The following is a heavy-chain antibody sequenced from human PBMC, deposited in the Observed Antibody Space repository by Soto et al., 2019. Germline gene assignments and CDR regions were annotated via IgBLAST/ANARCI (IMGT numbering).Heavy chain of an antibody. Sequence: PGGSLRLSCAASGFTFSSYAMSWVRQAPGKGLEWVSAISGSGGSTYYADSVKGRFTISRDNSKNTLYLQMNSLRAEDTAVYYCANPPPTYYYDSSGSYYFDYWGQGTLVTVSS. CDR2: ISGSGGST. J-gene: IGHJ4*02. CDR3: ANPPPTYYYDSSGSYYFDY. V-gene: IGHV3-23*01. D-gene: IGHD3-22*01. CDR1: GFTFSSYA.